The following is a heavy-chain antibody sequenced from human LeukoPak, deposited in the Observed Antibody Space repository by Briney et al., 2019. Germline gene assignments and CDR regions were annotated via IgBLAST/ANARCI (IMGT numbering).Heavy chain of an antibody. CDR1: GFTVSSNY. V-gene: IGHV3-66*04. CDR2: IYSGGST. Sequence: GGSLRLSCAASGFTVSSNYMSWVRQAPGKGLEWVSVIYSGGSTYYAHSVKGRFTISRDNSKNTLYLQMNSLRAEDTAVYYCARLGIINAAGSNDYWGQGTLVTVSS. CDR3: ARLGIINAAGSNDY. J-gene: IGHJ4*02. D-gene: IGHD6-13*01.